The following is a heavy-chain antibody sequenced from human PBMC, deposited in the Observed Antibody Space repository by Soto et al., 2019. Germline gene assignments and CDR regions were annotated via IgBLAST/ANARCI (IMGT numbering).Heavy chain of an antibody. D-gene: IGHD2-15*01. J-gene: IGHJ4*02. CDR3: ARGGGYCSGGSCPPFGY. CDR2: INAGNGNT. Sequence: QVQLVQSGAEVKKPGASVKVSCKASGYTFTSYAMHWVRQAPGQRLEWMGWINAGNGNTKYSQKFQGRVTSTRDTSASTAYMELSSLRSEDTAVYYCARGGGYCSGGSCPPFGYWGQGTLVTVSS. CDR1: GYTFTSYA. V-gene: IGHV1-3*01.